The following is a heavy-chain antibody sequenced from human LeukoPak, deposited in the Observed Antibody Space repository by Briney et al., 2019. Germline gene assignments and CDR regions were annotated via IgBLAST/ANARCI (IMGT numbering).Heavy chain of an antibody. Sequence: ASVKVSCKASGYTFTSYGISWVRQAPGQGLEWMGWMNPNSGNTGYAQKFQGRVTMTRNTSISTAYMELSSLRSEDTAVYYCARGYSSGWYLFDPWGQGTLVTVSS. J-gene: IGHJ5*02. V-gene: IGHV1-8*02. CDR2: MNPNSGNT. CDR1: GYTFTSYG. CDR3: ARGYSSGWYLFDP. D-gene: IGHD6-19*01.